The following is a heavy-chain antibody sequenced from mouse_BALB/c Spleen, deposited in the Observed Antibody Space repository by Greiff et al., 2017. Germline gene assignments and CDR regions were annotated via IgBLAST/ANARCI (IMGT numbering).Heavy chain of an antibody. CDR2: ISSGSSTI. V-gene: IGHV5-17*02. CDR3: ARWDGYDGEVFAY. D-gene: IGHD2-2*01. Sequence: EVHLVESGGGLVQPGGSRKLSCAASGFTFSSFGMHWVRQAPEKGLEWVAYISSGSSTIYYADTVKGRFTISRDNPKNTLFLQMTSLRSEDTAMYYCARWDGYDGEVFAYWGQGTLVTVSA. CDR1: GFTFSSFG. J-gene: IGHJ3*01.